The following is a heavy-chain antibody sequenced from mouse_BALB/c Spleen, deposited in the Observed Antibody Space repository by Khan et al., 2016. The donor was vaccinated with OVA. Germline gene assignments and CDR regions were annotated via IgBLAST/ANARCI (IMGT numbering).Heavy chain of an antibody. CDR2: IWSGGST. CDR1: GFSLTSYG. J-gene: IGHJ4*01. V-gene: IGHV2-2*02. D-gene: IGHD2-1*01. Sequence: QVQLKESGPGLVQPSQSLSITCTVSGFSLTSYGVPWVRQSPGKGLEWLGVIWSGGSTDYNSAFIYRLTISKENYKSPVFFKMNSLQANDTAIYYCARTYFSYGNYGDYFTMDYWGQGTSVTVSS. CDR3: ARTYFSYGNYGDYFTMDY.